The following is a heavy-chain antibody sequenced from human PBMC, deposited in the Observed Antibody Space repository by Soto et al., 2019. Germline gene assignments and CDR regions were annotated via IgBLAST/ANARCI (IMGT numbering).Heavy chain of an antibody. CDR2: IIPIFGTA. J-gene: IGHJ6*02. V-gene: IGHV1-69*12. CDR3: ARHVPAVGYYYGMDV. Sequence: QVQLVQSGAEVKKPGSSVKVSCKASGGTFSSYAISWVRQAPGQGLEWMGGIIPIFGTANYAQKFQGRVTITADESMSTAYMELSSLRPEDTAVYYCARHVPAVGYYYGMDVWGQGTTVTVSS. D-gene: IGHD2-2*01. CDR1: GGTFSSYA.